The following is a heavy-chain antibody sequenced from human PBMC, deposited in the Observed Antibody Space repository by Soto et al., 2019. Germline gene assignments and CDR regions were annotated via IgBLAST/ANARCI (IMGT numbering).Heavy chain of an antibody. J-gene: IGHJ6*02. V-gene: IGHV1-8*01. CDR3: ARGREKGSVYYGSGSYYKNYYYGMDV. CDR2: MNPNSGNT. D-gene: IGHD3-10*01. Sequence: ASVKVSCKASGYTFTSYDINWVRQATGQGLEWMGWMNPNSGNTGYAQKFQGRVTMTRNTSISTAYMELSSLRSEDTAVYYCARGREKGSVYYGSGSYYKNYYYGMDVWGQGTTVTVSS. CDR1: GYTFTSYD.